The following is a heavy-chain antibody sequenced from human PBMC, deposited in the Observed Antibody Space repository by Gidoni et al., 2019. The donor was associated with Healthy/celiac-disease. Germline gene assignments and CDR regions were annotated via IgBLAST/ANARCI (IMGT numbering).Heavy chain of an antibody. D-gene: IGHD6-19*01. CDR2: ISSSSSYI. Sequence: EVQLVESGGGLVKPGGSLRLSCAASGFSFSSYSMNWVRKAPGKGLECVSSISSSSSYIYYADSVKGRFTISRDNAKNSLYLQMNSLRAEDTAVYYCASLLGYSSGWDLDYWGQGTLVTVSS. CDR3: ASLLGYSSGWDLDY. CDR1: GFSFSSYS. J-gene: IGHJ4*02. V-gene: IGHV3-21*01.